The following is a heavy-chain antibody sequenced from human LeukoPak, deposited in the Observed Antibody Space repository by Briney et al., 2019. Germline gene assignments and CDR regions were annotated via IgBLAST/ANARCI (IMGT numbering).Heavy chain of an antibody. Sequence: PGGSLRLSCAASGFTFSSSAMSWVRQAPGEGLEWVSAISNNGGYTYYADSVQGRFTISRDNSKSTLCLQMNSLRAEDTAAYYCAKQLGYCSDGSCYFPYWGQGTLVTVSS. D-gene: IGHD2-15*01. CDR3: AKQLGYCSDGSCYFPY. CDR1: GFTFSSSA. CDR2: ISNNGGYT. V-gene: IGHV3-23*01. J-gene: IGHJ4*02.